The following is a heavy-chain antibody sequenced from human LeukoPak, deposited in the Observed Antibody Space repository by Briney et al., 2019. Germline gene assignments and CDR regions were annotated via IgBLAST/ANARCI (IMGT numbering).Heavy chain of an antibody. D-gene: IGHD3-22*01. CDR2: ISAYNGNT. CDR1: GYTFTSYG. Sequence: ASVKVSCKASGYTFTSYGIRWERQAPGRWLEWMGWISAYNGNTNYAQKLQGRVTMTTDTSTSTAYMELRSLRSDDTAVYYCARDEISRYYYDSSGYVLWDYWGQGTLVTVSS. CDR3: ARDEISRYYYDSSGYVLWDY. J-gene: IGHJ4*02. V-gene: IGHV1-18*01.